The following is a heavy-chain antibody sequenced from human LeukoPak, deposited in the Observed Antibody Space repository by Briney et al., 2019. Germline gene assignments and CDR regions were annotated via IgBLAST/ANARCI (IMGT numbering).Heavy chain of an antibody. CDR2: IYYSGST. Sequence: SETLSLTCTVSGGSISSSSYYWGWIRQPPGKGLEWIGSIYYSGSTYYNPSLKSRVTISVDTSKNQFSLKLNSVTAADTAVYYCARNPYYYNYMDVWGKGTTVTVSS. V-gene: IGHV4-39*07. CDR3: ARNPYYYNYMDV. CDR1: GGSISSSSYY. J-gene: IGHJ6*03.